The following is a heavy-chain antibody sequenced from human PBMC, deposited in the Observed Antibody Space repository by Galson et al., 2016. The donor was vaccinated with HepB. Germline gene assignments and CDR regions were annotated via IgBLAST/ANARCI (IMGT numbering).Heavy chain of an antibody. D-gene: IGHD6-19*01. CDR1: GYNFITYW. CDR3: AIRLYSSGSFDY. J-gene: IGHJ4*02. CDR2: IDPSDSYT. Sequence: QSGAEVKKPGESLRISCMGSGYNFITYWISRVRQMPGKGLEWMGSIDPSDSYTNYSPSFQGHVTISTDRSISTAYLQWSSLKASDTAIYYCAIRLYSSGSFDYWGQGTLVTVSS. V-gene: IGHV5-10-1*01.